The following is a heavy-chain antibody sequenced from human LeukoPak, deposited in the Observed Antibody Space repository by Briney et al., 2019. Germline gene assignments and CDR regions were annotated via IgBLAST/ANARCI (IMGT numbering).Heavy chain of an antibody. J-gene: IGHJ4*02. Sequence: SETLSLTCTVSGGSISSYYWSWIRQPPGKGLEWIGYIYYSGSANYNPSLKSRVTISVDTSKNQFSLKLSSVTAADTAVYYCASSSIAARQPSYFDYWGQGTLVTVSS. CDR1: GGSISSYY. CDR3: ASSSIAARQPSYFDY. D-gene: IGHD6-6*01. CDR2: IYYSGSA. V-gene: IGHV4-59*01.